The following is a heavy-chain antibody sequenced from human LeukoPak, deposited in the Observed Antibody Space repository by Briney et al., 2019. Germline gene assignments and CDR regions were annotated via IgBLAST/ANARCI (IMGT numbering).Heavy chain of an antibody. J-gene: IGHJ4*02. CDR3: ARDRRFWNDGKGRFDY. Sequence: SQTLSLTCAISGDSVSSNSAAWNWIRQSPSRGLEWLGRTYYRSKWYNDYAVSVKSRITINPDTSKNQFSLQPNSVTPEDTAVYYCARDRRFWNDGKGRFDYWGQGTLVTVSS. D-gene: IGHD1-1*01. CDR2: TYYRSKWYN. CDR1: GDSVSSNSAA. V-gene: IGHV6-1*01.